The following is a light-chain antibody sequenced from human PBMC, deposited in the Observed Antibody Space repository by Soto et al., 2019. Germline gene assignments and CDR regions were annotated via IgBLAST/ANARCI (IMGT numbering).Light chain of an antibody. CDR2: EVT. V-gene: IGLV2-8*01. CDR1: SSDVGGYDY. Sequence: QSALTQPPSASGSPGQSVTISCTGTSSDVGGYDYVSWYQQRPGKAPKLLIHEVTKRPSGVPDRFSGSKSGNTASLTISGLQSEDEADYYCCSFAGNYIYVFGTGTKLTVL. J-gene: IGLJ1*01. CDR3: CSFAGNYIYV.